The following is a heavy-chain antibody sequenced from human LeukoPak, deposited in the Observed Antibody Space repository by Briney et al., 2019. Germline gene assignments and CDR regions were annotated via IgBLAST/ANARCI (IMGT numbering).Heavy chain of an antibody. CDR1: GFTFSSYV. D-gene: IGHD2-15*01. V-gene: IGHV3-30*04. CDR2: ISYDGSNE. CDR3: AKELYCSGGSCYSTNFDY. Sequence: GGSLRLSCAASGFTFSSYVMHWVRQAPGKGLEWVAIISYDGSNEYYADSVKGRFTISRDNSKNTLYLQMNSLRAEDTAVYYCAKELYCSGGSCYSTNFDYWGQGTLVTVSS. J-gene: IGHJ4*02.